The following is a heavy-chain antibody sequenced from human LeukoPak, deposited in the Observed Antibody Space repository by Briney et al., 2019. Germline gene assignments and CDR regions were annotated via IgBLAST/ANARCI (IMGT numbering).Heavy chain of an antibody. CDR3: ARAGSSGWYVPG. D-gene: IGHD6-19*01. V-gene: IGHV4-34*01. CDR2: INHSGST. Sequence: SETLSLTCVVYGGSFSGYYWSWIRQPPGKGLEWIGEINHSGSTNYNPSLKSRVTISVDTSKNQFSLKLSSVTAADTAVYYCARAGSSGWYVPGWGQGTLVTVSS. CDR1: GGSFSGYY. J-gene: IGHJ4*02.